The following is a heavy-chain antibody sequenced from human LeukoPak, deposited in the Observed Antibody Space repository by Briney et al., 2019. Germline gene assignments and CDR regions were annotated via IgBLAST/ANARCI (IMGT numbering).Heavy chain of an antibody. Sequence: PGGSLRLSCAASGFTVSSNYMSWVRQAPGKGLEWVSVIYSGGSTYYADSVKGRFTISRDNSKSTLYLQMNSLRAEDTAVYYCARDSPGVVTFDYWGQGTLVTVSS. CDR1: GFTVSSNY. V-gene: IGHV3-66*01. CDR2: IYSGGST. J-gene: IGHJ4*02. D-gene: IGHD3-3*01. CDR3: ARDSPGVVTFDY.